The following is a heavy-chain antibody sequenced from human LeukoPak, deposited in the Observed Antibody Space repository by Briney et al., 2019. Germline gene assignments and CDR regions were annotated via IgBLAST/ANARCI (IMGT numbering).Heavy chain of an antibody. CDR1: GASISGYY. V-gene: IGHV4-34*01. J-gene: IGHJ6*02. CDR3: ARVPPLGVNV. Sequence: SETLSLTCTVSGASISGYYWTWIRQPPGKGLEWIGEIDHSGSTNYNPSLKSRVTISVDTSKNQFSLKLSSVTAADTAVYYCARVPPLGVNVWGQGTTVTVSS. CDR2: IDHSGST. D-gene: IGHD3-3*01.